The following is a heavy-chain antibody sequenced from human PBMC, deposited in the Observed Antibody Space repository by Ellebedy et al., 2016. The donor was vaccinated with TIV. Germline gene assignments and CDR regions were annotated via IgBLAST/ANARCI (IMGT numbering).Heavy chain of an antibody. Sequence: PGGSLRLSCAASGLTFGNSVMSWPRQAPGKGLEWVSTISTYGDTTHYEDSVKCRFTVSRDNSKNTLDLQMRSLRAEDTAVYYCAREGYGNGHGGAFNIWGQGTMVAVSS. J-gene: IGHJ3*02. D-gene: IGHD5-12*01. CDR3: AREGYGNGHGGAFNI. V-gene: IGHV3-23*01. CDR2: ISTYGDTT. CDR1: GLTFGNSV.